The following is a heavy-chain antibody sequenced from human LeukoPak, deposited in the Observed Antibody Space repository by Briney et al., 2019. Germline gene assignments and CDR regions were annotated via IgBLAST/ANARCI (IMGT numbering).Heavy chain of an antibody. J-gene: IGHJ4*02. CDR2: ISGSGGRT. Sequence: GGSLRLSCAVSGITLINYGMSWVRQAPGKGLEWVAGISGSGGRTNYADSVKGRFTISRDNPKNTLYMQMNSLRVEDTAVYFCAKRGVVIRVILVGFHKEAYYFDSWGQGALVTVSS. D-gene: IGHD3-22*01. V-gene: IGHV3-23*01. CDR3: AKRGVVIRVILVGFHKEAYYFDS. CDR1: GITLINYG.